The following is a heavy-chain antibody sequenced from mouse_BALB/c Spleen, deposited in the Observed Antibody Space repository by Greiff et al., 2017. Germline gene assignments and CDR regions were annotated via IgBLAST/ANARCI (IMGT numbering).Heavy chain of an antibody. CDR2: ILPGSGST. V-gene: IGHV1-9*01. CDR3: AREGVRDYFDY. J-gene: IGHJ2*01. D-gene: IGHD5-1*01. CDR1: GYTFSSYW. Sequence: VKLMESGAELMKPGASVKISCKATGYTFSSYWIEWVKQRPGHGLEWIGEILPGSGSTNYNEKFKGKATFTADTSSNTVYMQLSRLTSEDSAVYYCAREGVRDYFDYWGQGTTLTVSA.